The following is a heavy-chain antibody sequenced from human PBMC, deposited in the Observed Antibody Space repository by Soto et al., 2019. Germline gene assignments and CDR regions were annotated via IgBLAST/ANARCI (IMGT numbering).Heavy chain of an antibody. J-gene: IGHJ4*02. CDR1: GFTFSSYA. CDR2: ISYDGSNK. CDR3: ARWNGPDVYCTNGVCYTGFDY. Sequence: GGSLRLSCAASGFTFSSYAMHWVRQAPGKGLEWVAVISYDGSNKYYADSVKGRFTISRDNSKNTLYLQMNSLRAEDTAVYYCARWNGPDVYCTNGVCYTGFDYWGQGTLVTVSS. D-gene: IGHD2-8*01. V-gene: IGHV3-30-3*01.